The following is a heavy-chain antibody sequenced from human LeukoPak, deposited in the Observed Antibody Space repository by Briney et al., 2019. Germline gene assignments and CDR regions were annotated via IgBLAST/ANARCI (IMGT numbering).Heavy chain of an antibody. D-gene: IGHD4-17*01. CDR2: INPGDSDT. CDR3: ARQGSTVTMDY. V-gene: IGHV5-51*01. J-gene: IGHJ4*02. Sequence: GESPKISCKGSGYRFTSYWIGWVRQMPGKGLEWMGIINPGDSDTRYSPSFQGQVTISADKSISTTYLQWSSLKASDSAIYYCARQGSTVTMDYWGQGTLVTVSS. CDR1: GYRFTSYW.